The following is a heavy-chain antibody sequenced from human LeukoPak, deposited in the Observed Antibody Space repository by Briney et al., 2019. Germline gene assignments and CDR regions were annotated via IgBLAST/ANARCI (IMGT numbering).Heavy chain of an antibody. D-gene: IGHD3-22*01. Sequence: GASVKVSCKASGGTFSSYAISWVRQAPGQGLEWMGRIIPILGIANYAQKFQGRVTITADKSTSTAYMELSSLRSEDTAVYYCARLGYSSGYVYWGQGTLVTVSS. CDR2: IIPILGIA. CDR3: ARLGYSSGYVY. J-gene: IGHJ4*02. V-gene: IGHV1-69*04. CDR1: GGTFSSYA.